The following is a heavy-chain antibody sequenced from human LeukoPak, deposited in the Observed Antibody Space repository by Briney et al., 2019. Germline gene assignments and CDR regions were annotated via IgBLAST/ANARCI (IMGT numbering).Heavy chain of an antibody. CDR1: GLTFSSYN. CDR2: ISSSSSYI. J-gene: IGHJ3*02. CDR3: ARVLSVARWGRAGEMATIDDAFDI. D-gene: IGHD5-24*01. V-gene: IGHV3-21*01. Sequence: GGSLRLSCAASGLTFSSYNMNWVRQAPGKGLEWVSSISSSSSYIYYADSVKGRFTISRDNAKNSLYLQMNSLRAEDTAVYYCARVLSVARWGRAGEMATIDDAFDIWGQGTMVTVSS.